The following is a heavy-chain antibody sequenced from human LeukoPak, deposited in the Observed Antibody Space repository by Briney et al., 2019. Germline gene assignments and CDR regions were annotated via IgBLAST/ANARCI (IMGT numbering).Heavy chain of an antibody. CDR1: AFTFKNAW. D-gene: IGHD3-22*01. CDR2: IKSKTDGGTT. J-gene: IGHJ4*02. V-gene: IGHV3-15*01. CDR3: TTVDSMGYYFDY. Sequence: GESLRLSCAASAFTFKNAWMSWVRQAPGKGLEWVGRIKSKTDGGTTDYAAPVKGRFTISRDDSKNTLYLQMNSLKTEDTAVYYCTTVDSMGYYFDYWGQGTLVTVSS.